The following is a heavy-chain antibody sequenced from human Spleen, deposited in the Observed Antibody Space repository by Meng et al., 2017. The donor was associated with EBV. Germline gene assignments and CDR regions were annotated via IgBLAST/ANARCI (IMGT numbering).Heavy chain of an antibody. CDR1: GGPISSSNW. CDR2: IYHSGST. J-gene: IGHJ5*02. V-gene: IGHV4-4*02. D-gene: IGHD3-16*01. CDR3: AQRERWGLDP. Sequence: QVELQESGPGLVKPSGPLSLTCAVSGGPISSSNWWNWVRQAPGKGLEWIGEIYHSGSTSYNPSLESRVTISIDKSKNQVSLKLTSVTAADTAVYYCAQRERWGLDPWGQGTLVTVSS.